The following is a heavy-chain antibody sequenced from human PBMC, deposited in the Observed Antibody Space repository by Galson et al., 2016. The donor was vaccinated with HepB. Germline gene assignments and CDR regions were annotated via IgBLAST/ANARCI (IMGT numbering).Heavy chain of an antibody. D-gene: IGHD3-22*01. CDR2: ISHTGST. J-gene: IGHJ4*02. Sequence: SETLSLTCTVSGGSINPYYWTWIRQTPGKGLEWIGYISHTGSTHYNPSLKSRVTISVDTSKNQFSLKLSSVTAADTAVYYCARMSYFDISVYDYYFDYWGQGTLVTVSS. V-gene: IGHV4-59*01. CDR1: GGSINPYY. CDR3: ARMSYFDISVYDYYFDY.